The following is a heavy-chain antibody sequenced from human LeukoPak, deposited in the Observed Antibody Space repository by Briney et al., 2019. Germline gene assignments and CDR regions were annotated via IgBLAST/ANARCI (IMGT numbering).Heavy chain of an antibody. CDR1: GFTFRDYY. J-gene: IGHJ3*02. V-gene: IGHV1-2*02. D-gene: IGHD5-12*01. CDR3: AREGSSASGQDWYAFDI. CDR2: MHFNSGAT. Sequence: ASVRVSCKASGFTFRDYYVQWVRQVPGQGLEWVGWMHFNSGATRYAPKFQGRVTLTGDTSINTVYMELVSLGSDDTAMYYCAREGSSASGQDWYAFDIWGQETMVTVSS.